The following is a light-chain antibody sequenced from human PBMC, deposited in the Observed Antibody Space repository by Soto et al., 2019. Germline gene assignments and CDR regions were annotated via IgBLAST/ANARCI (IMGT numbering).Light chain of an antibody. Sequence: EIVLTQSPGTLSLSPGERATLNCRASQSISTSPLAWYRQKPGQAPRLLIYGAFNRATGIPDRFSGGGSGTDFTLTITRLEPEDFAVYYCQYYGNSPLTFGQGTKVDIK. J-gene: IGKJ1*01. V-gene: IGKV3-20*01. CDR1: QSISTSP. CDR3: QYYGNSPLT. CDR2: GAF.